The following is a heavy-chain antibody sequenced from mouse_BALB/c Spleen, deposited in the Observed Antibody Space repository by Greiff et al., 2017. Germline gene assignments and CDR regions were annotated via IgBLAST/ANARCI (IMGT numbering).Heavy chain of an antibody. Sequence: EVHLVESGGGLVKPGGSLKLSCAASGFTFSSYAMSWVRQTPEKRLEWVASISSGGSTYYPDSVKGRFTISRDNARNILYLQMSSLRSEDTAMYYCARGGLRAWCAYWGQGTLVTVSA. CDR1: GFTFSSYA. D-gene: IGHD2-4*01. CDR2: ISSGGST. V-gene: IGHV5-6-5*01. J-gene: IGHJ3*01. CDR3: ARGGLRAWCAY.